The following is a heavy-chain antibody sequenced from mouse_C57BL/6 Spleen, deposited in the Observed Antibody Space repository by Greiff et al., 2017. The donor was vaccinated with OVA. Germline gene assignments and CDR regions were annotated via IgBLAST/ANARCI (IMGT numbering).Heavy chain of an antibody. D-gene: IGHD2-4*01. Sequence: EVKLMESGGGLVKPGGSLKLSCAASGFTFSDYGMHWVRQAPEKGLEWVAYISSGSSTIYYADTVKGRFTISRDNAKNTLFLQMTSLRSEDTAMYYCARGENIIYYDYDVRFAYWGQGTLVTVSA. CDR3: ARGENIIYYDYDVRFAY. J-gene: IGHJ3*01. CDR2: ISSGSSTI. V-gene: IGHV5-17*01. CDR1: GFTFSDYG.